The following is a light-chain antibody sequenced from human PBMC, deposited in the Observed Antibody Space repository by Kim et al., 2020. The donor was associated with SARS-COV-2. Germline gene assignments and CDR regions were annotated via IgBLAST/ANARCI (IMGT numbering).Light chain of an antibody. CDR3: AAWDDSLSLHWV. CDR2: SNN. V-gene: IGLV1-44*01. J-gene: IGLJ3*02. CDR1: SSNIGSNT. Sequence: ELTQPPSASGTPGQRVTISCSGSSSNIGSNTVNWYQQLPGTAPKLLIYSNNQRPSGVPDRFSGSKSGTSASLAISGLQSEDEADYYCAAWDDSLSLHWVFGGGTQLTVL.